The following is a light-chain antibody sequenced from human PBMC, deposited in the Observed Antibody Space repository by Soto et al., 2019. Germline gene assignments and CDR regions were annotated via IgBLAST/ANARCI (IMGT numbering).Light chain of an antibody. CDR3: QQYNNWWT. V-gene: IGKV3-15*01. Sequence: EIVMTQSPATLSVSPGERATLSCRASQSVSNNLAWYQKKPGQAPRLLIYGASTRATGIPARFSGSGSGTDFTRTISSLQSEDFAFYYCQQYNNWWTFGQGIRVDIK. CDR2: GAS. CDR1: QSVSNN. J-gene: IGKJ1*01.